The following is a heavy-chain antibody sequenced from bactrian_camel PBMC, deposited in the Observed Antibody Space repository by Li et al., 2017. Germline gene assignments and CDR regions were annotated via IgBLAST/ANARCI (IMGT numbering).Heavy chain of an antibody. J-gene: IGHJ4*01. Sequence: HVQLVESGGGSVQAGGSLRLSCAASGYTYSSYCMGWFRQAPGKSREQVAAIDNDGFPTYHAAVKGRFAISRDNAKNTATLQMNNLTPEDTALYYCAATQFWDFRLLGPGDPGHRL. CDR1: GYTYSSYC. CDR3: AATQFWDFRL. V-gene: IGHV3S53*01. CDR2: IDNDGFP.